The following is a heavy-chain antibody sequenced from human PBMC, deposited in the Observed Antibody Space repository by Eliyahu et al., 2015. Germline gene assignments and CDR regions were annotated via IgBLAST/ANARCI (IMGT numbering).Heavy chain of an antibody. CDR2: ISSGNNYI. CDR1: GFILSGYT. J-gene: IGHJ6*02. D-gene: IGHD3-22*01. V-gene: IGHV3-21*01. Sequence: EVQLVESGGGLVKPGGSLRLSCAXXGFILSGYTMNWVRPGPGKGLGWVSSISSGNNYIYYADSMRGRFTISRDDAKNTLYLQMNSLRSEDTAVYYCARDKIVVFAMDVWGQGTTVTVSS. CDR3: ARDKIVVFAMDV.